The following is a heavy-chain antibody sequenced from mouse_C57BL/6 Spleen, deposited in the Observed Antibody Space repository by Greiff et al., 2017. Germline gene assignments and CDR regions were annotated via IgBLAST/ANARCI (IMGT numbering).Heavy chain of an antibody. Sequence: EVQGVESGGGLVQPGGSLSLSCAASGFTFTDYYMSWVRQPPGKALEWLGLIRNKVNGYTTEYSASVKGRFTISRDNSQSILYLQMNALRAEDSATYYGARYMTVYDYGGYFDVWGTGTTGTVSS. CDR2: IRNKVNGYTT. J-gene: IGHJ1*03. CDR3: ARYMTVYDYGGYFDV. CDR1: GFTFTDYY. V-gene: IGHV7-3*01. D-gene: IGHD2-4*01.